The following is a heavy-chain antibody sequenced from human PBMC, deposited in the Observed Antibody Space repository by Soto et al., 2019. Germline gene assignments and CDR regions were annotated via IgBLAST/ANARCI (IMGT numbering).Heavy chain of an antibody. J-gene: IGHJ4*02. CDR1: GGSISSSSYY. V-gene: IGHV4-39*01. D-gene: IGHD3-10*01. CDR3: ARHPTLDRAQGYFDY. CDR2: IYYSGST. Sequence: SETLSLTCTVSGGSISSSSYYWGWIRQPPGKGLEWIGSIYYSGSTYYNPSLKSRVTISVDTSKNQFSLKLSSVTAADTAVYYCARHPTLDRAQGYFDYWGQGTLVTVSS.